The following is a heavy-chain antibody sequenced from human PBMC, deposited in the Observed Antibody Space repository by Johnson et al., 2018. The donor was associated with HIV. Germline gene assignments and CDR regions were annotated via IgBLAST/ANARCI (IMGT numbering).Heavy chain of an antibody. CDR2: INWNGGRT. D-gene: IGHD6-13*01. J-gene: IGHJ3*02. V-gene: IGHV3-20*04. CDR1: GFTFDDYD. Sequence: VQLVESGGGVVRPGGSLRLSCVGSGFTFDDYDMNWVRQVPGRGLEWVSGINWNGGRTGYADSVRGRFTISRDNAENSVYLQMNSLRPEDTAFYFCARDGESQQLPLGDAFDIWGQGTMVIVSS. CDR3: ARDGESQQLPLGDAFDI.